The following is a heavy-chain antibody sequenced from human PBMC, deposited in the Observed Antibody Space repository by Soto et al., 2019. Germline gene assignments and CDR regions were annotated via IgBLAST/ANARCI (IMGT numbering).Heavy chain of an antibody. V-gene: IGHV1-3*01. D-gene: IGHD6-19*01. CDR3: ARGDSSGWYFDY. CDR1: GYTFTNYA. Sequence: ASVKVSCKASGYTFTNYAMHWVRQAPGQRLEWMGWINAGNGNAKYSQKFQGRVTITRDTSASTAYMELSSLRSEDTAVYYCARGDSSGWYFDYWGQGTLVTVS. J-gene: IGHJ4*02. CDR2: INAGNGNA.